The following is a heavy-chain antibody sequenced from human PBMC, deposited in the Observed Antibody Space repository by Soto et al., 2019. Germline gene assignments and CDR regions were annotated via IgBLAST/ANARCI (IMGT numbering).Heavy chain of an antibody. D-gene: IGHD2-2*01. CDR3: SKDGDIVIVPVWFEP. J-gene: IGHJ5*02. V-gene: IGHV3-21*01. CDR1: GFTFNSYY. CDR2: ISSGSSYI. Sequence: EVQVVESGGGLVKPGGSLRLSCVASGFTFNSYYMNWVRQAPGKGLEWVSSISSGSSYIYYADSVKGRFTISRDNSKNSQYLQMDSLGAEDTPIYYCSKDGDIVIVPVWFEPWGQGTLVTVSS.